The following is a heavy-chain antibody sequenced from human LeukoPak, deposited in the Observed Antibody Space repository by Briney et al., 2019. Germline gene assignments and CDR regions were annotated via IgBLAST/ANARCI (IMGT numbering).Heavy chain of an antibody. CDR2: ISSSSSYT. D-gene: IGHD5/OR15-5a*01. Sequence: PRGSLRLSCAASGFIFSGYYMSWIWQSPGKGLEKLSYISSSSSYTNYVDSVKGRFTISRDNAKNSLYLQMNSLRAEDTAVYYCARAVSVSSYYFDCWGQGTLVTVSS. CDR1: GFIFSGYY. J-gene: IGHJ4*02. CDR3: ARAVSVSSYYFDC. V-gene: IGHV3-11*05.